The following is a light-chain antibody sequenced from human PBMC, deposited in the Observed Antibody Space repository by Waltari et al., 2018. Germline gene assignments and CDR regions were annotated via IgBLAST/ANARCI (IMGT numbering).Light chain of an antibody. CDR2: DVN. CDR1: NTDVGGYFY. CDR3: NSHTNTWV. Sequence: QSALTQPASVSGSPGQSITISCTRTNTDVGGYFYVSWYQHHPGKAPRLIIFDVNKRSSCVSNRFSGSKSCNTASLTISGLQAEDEADYYCNSHTNTWVFGGGTKLTVL. V-gene: IGLV2-14*03. J-gene: IGLJ3*02.